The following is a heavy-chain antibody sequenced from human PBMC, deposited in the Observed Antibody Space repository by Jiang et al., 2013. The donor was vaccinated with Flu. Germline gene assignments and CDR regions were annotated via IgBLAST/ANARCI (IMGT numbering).Heavy chain of an antibody. D-gene: IGHD2-15*01. V-gene: IGHV4-30-4*01. J-gene: IGHJ4*02. CDR1: GGSISSSNFY. CDR2: ISNSGKT. CDR3: AGGTCPGCLDS. Sequence: GSGLVKPSQTLSLSCTVSGGSISSSNFYWSWICQPPGKGLEWIGYISNSGKTYSIPSLKSRVTISADPSRNQFSLSLTSVTAADTAVYYCAGGTCPGCLDSWGQGTLVTVSS.